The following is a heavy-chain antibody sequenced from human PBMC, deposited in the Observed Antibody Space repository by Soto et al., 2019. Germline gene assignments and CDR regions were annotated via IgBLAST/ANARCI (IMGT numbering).Heavy chain of an antibody. CDR3: AREEQLVRPYYYGMDV. Sequence: ASVKVSCKASGYTFTSYYMHWVRQAPGQGLEWMGIINPSGGSTSYAQKFQGRVTMTRDTSTCTVYMELSSLRSEDTAVYYCAREEQLVRPYYYGMDVWGQGTTVTVSS. CDR2: INPSGGST. J-gene: IGHJ6*02. V-gene: IGHV1-46*01. D-gene: IGHD6-6*01. CDR1: GYTFTSYY.